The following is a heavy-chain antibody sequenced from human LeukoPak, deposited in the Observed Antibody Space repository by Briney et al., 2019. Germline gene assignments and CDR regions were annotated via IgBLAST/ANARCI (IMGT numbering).Heavy chain of an antibody. J-gene: IGHJ5*02. V-gene: IGHV4-39*07. Sequence: SETLSLTCTVSGGSISSSSYYWGWIRQPPGKGLEWIGSIYYSGSTYYNPSLKSRVTISVDTSKNQFSLKLSSVTAADTAVYYCASTDSSSWANWFDPWGQGTLVTVSS. CDR1: GGSISSSSYY. CDR2: IYYSGST. CDR3: ASTDSSSWANWFDP. D-gene: IGHD6-13*01.